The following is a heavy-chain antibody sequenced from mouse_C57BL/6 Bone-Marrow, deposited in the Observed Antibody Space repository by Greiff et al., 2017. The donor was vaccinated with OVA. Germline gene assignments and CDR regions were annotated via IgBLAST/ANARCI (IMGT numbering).Heavy chain of an antibody. CDR3: ARAHYGSSYGYYAMDY. V-gene: IGHV1-81*01. D-gene: IGHD1-1*01. CDR1: GYTFTSYG. CDR2: IYPRSGNT. J-gene: IGHJ4*01. Sequence: VKLQQSGAELARPGASVKLSCKASGYTFTSYGISWVKQRTGQGLEWIGEIYPRSGNTYYNEKFKGKATLTADKSSSTAYMELRSLTSEDSAVYFCARAHYGSSYGYYAMDYWGQGTSVTVSS.